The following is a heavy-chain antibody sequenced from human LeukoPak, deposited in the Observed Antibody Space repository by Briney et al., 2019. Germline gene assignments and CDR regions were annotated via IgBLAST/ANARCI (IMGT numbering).Heavy chain of an antibody. D-gene: IGHD3-10*01. CDR3: ARDYGSGSYYDHNWFDP. Sequence: VSVKVSCKASGYTFTTYGISWVRQAPGQGLQWMGWISGYNGNTNYAHKLQGRVTMTTDTSTSTAYMELRTLRSENTAVYYCARDYGSGSYYDHNWFDPWGQGTLVTVSS. CDR2: ISGYNGNT. V-gene: IGHV1-18*01. CDR1: GYTFTTYG. J-gene: IGHJ5*02.